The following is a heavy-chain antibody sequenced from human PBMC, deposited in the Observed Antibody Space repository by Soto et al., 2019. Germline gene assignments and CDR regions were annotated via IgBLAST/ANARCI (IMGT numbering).Heavy chain of an antibody. D-gene: IGHD5-18*01. V-gene: IGHV3-73*01. Sequence: PGGSLRLSCAASGFTFSDSAMYWVRQASGKGLEWVGRIRNKGNNYATAYTASVKGRFTISRDDSKNTVYLQMNSLKIDDTAVYYCTSRRDWTAVDPHDYWGLGTLVTVS. J-gene: IGHJ4*02. CDR3: TSRRDWTAVDPHDY. CDR1: GFTFSDSA. CDR2: IRNKGNNYAT.